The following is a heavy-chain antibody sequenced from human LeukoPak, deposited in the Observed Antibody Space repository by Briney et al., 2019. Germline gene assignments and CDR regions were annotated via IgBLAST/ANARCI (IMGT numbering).Heavy chain of an antibody. CDR3: ARGGSLGY. J-gene: IGHJ4*02. V-gene: IGHV3-48*03. D-gene: IGHD6-19*01. Sequence: PGGSLRLSCAASGFRLSDYEMNWVRQAPGKGLEWVSKISSSGSAIYYADSVKGRFTISRDNAKSTLYLQMNSLRVEDTAVYYCARGGSLGYWGQGTLVTVSS. CDR2: ISSSGSAI. CDR1: GFRLSDYE.